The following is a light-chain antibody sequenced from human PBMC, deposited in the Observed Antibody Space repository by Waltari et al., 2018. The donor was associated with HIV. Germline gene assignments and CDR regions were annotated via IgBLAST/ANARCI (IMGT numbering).Light chain of an antibody. Sequence: QSALPQPPSPSGSPGQSVTLSCTGISSDVGYYNYFPWYQHPPGDAPKILIFEVNKRPSGVPDRFSGSKSGNTASLTVSGLQPEDEADYYCTSYAGKNNLIFGGGTKLTVL. V-gene: IGLV2-8*01. CDR2: EVN. CDR1: SSDVGYYNY. J-gene: IGLJ2*01. CDR3: TSYAGKNNLI.